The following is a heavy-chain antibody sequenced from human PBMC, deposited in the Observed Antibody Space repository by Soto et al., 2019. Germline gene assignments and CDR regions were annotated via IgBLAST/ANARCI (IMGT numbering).Heavy chain of an antibody. CDR2: IYYSGST. J-gene: IGHJ6*02. CDR1: GGSVSSGDYF. D-gene: IGHD3-10*01. V-gene: IGHV4-61*08. CDR3: ARSPNYYYYSFDV. Sequence: SETLSLTCTVSGGSVSSGDYFWSWLRQSPGKRLEWIAYIYYSGSTNYNPSLKSRATISVDTSKSQVSLTLTSMTAADAALYYCARSPNYYYYSFDVWGQGTAVTVSS.